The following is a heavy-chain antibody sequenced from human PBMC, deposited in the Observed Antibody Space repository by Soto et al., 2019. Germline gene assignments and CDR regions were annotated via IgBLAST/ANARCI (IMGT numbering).Heavy chain of an antibody. CDR1: GYTFTGYY. D-gene: IGHD3-9*01. V-gene: IGHV1-2*04. J-gene: IGHJ6*02. CDR3: ARDRAYYDILTGSSQYYYYGMDV. CDR2: INPNSGGT. Sequence: ASVKVSCKASGYTFTGYYMHWVRQAPGQGLEWMGWINPNSGGTNYAQKFQGWVTMTRDTSISTAYMELSRLRSDDTAVYYCARDRAYYDILTGSSQYYYYGMDVWGQGTTVTVSS.